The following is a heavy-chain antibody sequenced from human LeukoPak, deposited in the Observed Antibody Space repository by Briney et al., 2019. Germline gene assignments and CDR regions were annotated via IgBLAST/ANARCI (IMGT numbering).Heavy chain of an antibody. Sequence: GASVKVSCKASGYTFTGYYMHWVRQAPGQGLEWMGWINPNSGGTNYAQKFQGRVTMTRDTSISTAYMELSRLRSDDTAVYHCARVAAEVVGLPGVIGFGWLRRDYYYMDVWGKGTTVTVSS. CDR2: INPNSGGT. CDR3: ARVAAEVVGLPGVIGFGWLRRDYYYMDV. V-gene: IGHV1-2*02. D-gene: IGHD2-2*02. CDR1: GYTFTGYY. J-gene: IGHJ6*03.